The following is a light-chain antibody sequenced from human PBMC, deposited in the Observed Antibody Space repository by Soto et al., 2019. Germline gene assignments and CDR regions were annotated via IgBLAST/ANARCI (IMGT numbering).Light chain of an antibody. J-gene: IGKJ5*01. CDR2: AAS. CDR3: QQYEKWFHT. Sequence: EVVMTQSPATLSVSPGERATLSCRASESLSGNLAWYQQKPGQAPRLLIYAASTRATGIPARFSGSGYGTEFTLTISGLQSDDFGVYYCQQYEKWFHTFGQGTRLDIK. V-gene: IGKV3-15*01. CDR1: ESLSGN.